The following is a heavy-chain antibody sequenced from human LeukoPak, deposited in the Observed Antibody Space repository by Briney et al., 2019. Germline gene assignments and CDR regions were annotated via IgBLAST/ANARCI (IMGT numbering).Heavy chain of an antibody. Sequence: SETLSLTCTVSGDSISRYYWSCIRQSPGKGLEWIGYYGGRTTYNPSLKSRVTMSVDTSKNQFSLKLTSVTAADTAVYYCASYDHAPSYYYYYMDVWGKGTTVTVPS. CDR2: YYGGRT. D-gene: IGHD3-16*01. J-gene: IGHJ6*03. CDR1: GDSISRYY. CDR3: ASYDHAPSYYYYYMDV. V-gene: IGHV4-59*01.